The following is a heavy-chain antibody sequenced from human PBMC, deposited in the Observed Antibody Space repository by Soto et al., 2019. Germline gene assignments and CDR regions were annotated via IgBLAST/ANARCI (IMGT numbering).Heavy chain of an antibody. Sequence: QIQLVQSGAEVKKPGASVKVSCKASGYTFSSYHITWVRQAPGQGLEWMGWISAYNGNTNYAQNLQGRVTMTTDPSTSTAYMELRRLRSDDTAVYYCARELPPVDYWGQGTLVTVSS. CDR2: ISAYNGNT. CDR1: GYTFSSYH. J-gene: IGHJ4*02. CDR3: ARELPPVDY. V-gene: IGHV1-18*01.